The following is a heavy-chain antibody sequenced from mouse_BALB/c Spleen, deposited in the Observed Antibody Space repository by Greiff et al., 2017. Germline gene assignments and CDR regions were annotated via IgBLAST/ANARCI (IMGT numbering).Heavy chain of an antibody. J-gene: IGHJ4*01. D-gene: IGHD2-3*01. Sequence: EVKLQESGPGLVKPSQSLSLTCTVTGYSITSDYAWNWIRQFPGNKLEWMGYISYSGSTSYNPSLKSRISITRDTSKNQFFLQLNSVTTEDTATYYCARYDGDYYAMDYWGQGTSVTVSS. V-gene: IGHV3-2*02. CDR1: GYSITSDYA. CDR3: ARYDGDYYAMDY. CDR2: ISYSGST.